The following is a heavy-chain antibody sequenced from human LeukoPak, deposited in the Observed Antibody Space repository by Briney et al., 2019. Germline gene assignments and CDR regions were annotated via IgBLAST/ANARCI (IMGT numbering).Heavy chain of an antibody. V-gene: IGHV3-23*01. CDR1: GFTFSSYA. D-gene: IGHD7-27*01. CDR2: ISGSGGST. CDR3: APDGAGEYYYGMDV. Sequence: PGGPLRLSCAASGFTFSSYAMSWVRQAPGKGLEWVSAISGSGGSTYYADSVKGRFTISRDNSKNTLYLQMNSLRAEDTAVYYCAPDGAGEYYYGMDVWGQGTTVTVSS. J-gene: IGHJ6*02.